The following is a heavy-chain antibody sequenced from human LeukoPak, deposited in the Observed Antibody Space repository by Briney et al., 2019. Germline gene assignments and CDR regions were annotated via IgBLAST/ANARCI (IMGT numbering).Heavy chain of an antibody. D-gene: IGHD3-22*01. CDR3: ARVHYYDSSGYADY. J-gene: IGHJ4*02. CDR2: SNHSGST. Sequence: SETLSLTCAVYGGSFSGYYWSLIRQPPGKGLEWIGESNHSGSTNYDPSLKSRVTISVDTSKNQFSLKLSSVTAADTAVYYCARVHYYDSSGYADYWGQGTLVTVSS. CDR1: GGSFSGYY. V-gene: IGHV4-34*01.